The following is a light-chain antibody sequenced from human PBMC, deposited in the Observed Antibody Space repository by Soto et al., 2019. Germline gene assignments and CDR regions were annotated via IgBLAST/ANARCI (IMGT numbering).Light chain of an antibody. CDR1: SSDVGGYNS. CDR2: EVS. Sequence: QSVLTQPPSASGSPGQSVTISCTGTSSDVGGYNSVSWYQQHPGKAPKIMIYEVSKRPSGVPDRFSGSKSGNTASLTVSGFQAEDEADYYCSSYAGSNNYVFGTGTKVTVL. J-gene: IGLJ1*01. V-gene: IGLV2-8*01. CDR3: SSYAGSNNYV.